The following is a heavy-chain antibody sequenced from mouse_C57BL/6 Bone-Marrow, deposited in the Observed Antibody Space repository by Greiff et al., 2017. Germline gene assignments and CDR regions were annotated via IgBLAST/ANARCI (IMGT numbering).Heavy chain of an antibody. CDR1: GFSLTSYG. Sequence: QVQLKQSGPGLVQPSQSLSITCTVSGFSLTSYGVHWVRQSPGKGLEWLGVIWSGGSTDYNAAFISRLSISKDNSKSQVFFKMNSLQADDTAIYYCARNRDYGSSYVAYWGQGTLVTVSA. CDR2: IWSGGST. D-gene: IGHD1-1*01. J-gene: IGHJ3*01. CDR3: ARNRDYGSSYVAY. V-gene: IGHV2-2*01.